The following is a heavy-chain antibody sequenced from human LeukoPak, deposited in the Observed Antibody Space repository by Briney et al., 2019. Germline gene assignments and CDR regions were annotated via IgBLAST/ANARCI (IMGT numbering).Heavy chain of an antibody. Sequence: AGSLRLSCAASGFTFSSYAMSGVRQAPGKGLEWVSAISGSGGSTYYADSVKGRFTISRDNSKNTLYLQMNSLRAEDTAVYYCAKPLAVAGYYYYSYGMDVWGQGTTVTVSS. CDR2: ISGSGGST. V-gene: IGHV3-23*01. D-gene: IGHD6-19*01. CDR1: GFTFSSYA. CDR3: AKPLAVAGYYYYSYGMDV. J-gene: IGHJ6*02.